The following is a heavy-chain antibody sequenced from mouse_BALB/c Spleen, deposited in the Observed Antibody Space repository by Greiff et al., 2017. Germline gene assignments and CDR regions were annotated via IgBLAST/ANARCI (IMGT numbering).Heavy chain of an antibody. Sequence: VQLQQSGAELMKPGASVKISCKATGYTFSSYWIEWVKQRPGHGLEWIGEILPGSGSTNYNEKFKGKATFTADTSSNTAYMQLSSLTSEDSAVYYCARWLPWFAYWGQGTLVTVSA. CDR2: ILPGSGST. D-gene: IGHD2-2*01. J-gene: IGHJ3*01. CDR3: ARWLPWFAY. CDR1: GYTFSSYW. V-gene: IGHV1-9*01.